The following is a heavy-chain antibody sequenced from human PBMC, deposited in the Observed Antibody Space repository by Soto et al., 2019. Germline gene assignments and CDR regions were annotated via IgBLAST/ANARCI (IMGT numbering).Heavy chain of an antibody. D-gene: IGHD3-3*01. J-gene: IGHJ4*02. CDR3: ASGYYDFWSGYCDY. CDR1: GGSISSYY. CDR2: IYYSGST. V-gene: IGHV4-59*01. Sequence: SETLSLTCTVSGGSISSYYWSWIRQPPGKGLEWIGYIYYSGSTNYNPSLKSRVTISVDTSKNQFSLKLSSVTAADTAVYYCASGYYDFWSGYCDYWGQGTLVTSPQ.